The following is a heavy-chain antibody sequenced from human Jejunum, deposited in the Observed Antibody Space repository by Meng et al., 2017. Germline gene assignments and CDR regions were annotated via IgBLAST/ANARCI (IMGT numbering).Heavy chain of an antibody. CDR1: GDSVSSNRAL. CDR3: TTWYGEY. Sequence: VQLPRSGPGLVKPSTTFALTCTISGDSVSSNRALWHWVRQSPSRGLEWLGQTYYRSEWQNHYGVSVKSRIIINADTSRNQFSLNLNSVTPEDTAVYYCTTWYGEYWGQGTLVTVSS. CDR2: TYYRSEWQN. J-gene: IGHJ4*02. V-gene: IGHV6-1*01. D-gene: IGHD3-10*01.